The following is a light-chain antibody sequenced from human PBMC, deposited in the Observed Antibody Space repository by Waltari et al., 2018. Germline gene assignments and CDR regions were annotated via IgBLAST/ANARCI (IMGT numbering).Light chain of an antibody. CDR3: LLFYAGSRV. V-gene: IGLV7-43*01. CDR1: TGAVTNAFF. CDR2: GTT. Sequence: QTVVTQEPSLTASPGDTVTLTCASRTGAVTNAFFPSWFQQKPGQAPRALIYGTTNKHSWTPARFSGSLLGGRAALTLSGVQPEDEADYYCLLFYAGSRVFGGGTKLTVL. J-gene: IGLJ3*02.